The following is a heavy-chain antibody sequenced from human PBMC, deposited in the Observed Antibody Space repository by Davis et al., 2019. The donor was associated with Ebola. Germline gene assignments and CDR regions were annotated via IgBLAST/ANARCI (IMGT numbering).Heavy chain of an antibody. D-gene: IGHD4-23*01. V-gene: IGHV3-73*01. CDR2: VKSKANSYTT. Sequence: PGGSLRLSCAASGFTFSGSGIHWVRQASGKGLEWVGRVKSKANSYTTAYAASVKGRFTISRDDSKNTAYLQMNSLKTEDTAVYYCNYGSNSGDYWGQGTLVTVSS. CDR3: NYGSNSGDY. CDR1: GFTFSGSG. J-gene: IGHJ4*02.